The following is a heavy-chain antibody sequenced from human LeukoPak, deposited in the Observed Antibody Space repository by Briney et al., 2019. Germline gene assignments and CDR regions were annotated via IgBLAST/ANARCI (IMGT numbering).Heavy chain of an antibody. CDR3: AREGDPGSGYNYGNWLDV. D-gene: IGHD5-12*01. J-gene: IGHJ5*02. CDR1: GASIRSNY. CDR2: SLHSGST. Sequence: PSETLSLTCSVSGASIRSNYWSWIRQPPGKGLEWIGYSLHSGSTNYNPSVKSRVTISVDTSKNQFSLKLTSMTAADTAVYYCAREGDPGSGYNYGNWLDVWGQGILVIVSS. V-gene: IGHV4-59*01.